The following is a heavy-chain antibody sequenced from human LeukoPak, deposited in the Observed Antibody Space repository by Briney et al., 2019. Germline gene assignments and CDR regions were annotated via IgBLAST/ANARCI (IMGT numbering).Heavy chain of an antibody. CDR3: ARAYYGTGRGWDY. Sequence: GGSLRLSCAASGFTFSNYWMTWVRQAPGKGLEWVANIKQDGGEKYYVDSVKGRFTIPRDNAKNSLYLQMNGLRAEDTAVYYCARAYYGTGRGWDYWGQGTLVTVSS. J-gene: IGHJ4*02. V-gene: IGHV3-7*01. D-gene: IGHD3-10*01. CDR2: IKQDGGEK. CDR1: GFTFSNYW.